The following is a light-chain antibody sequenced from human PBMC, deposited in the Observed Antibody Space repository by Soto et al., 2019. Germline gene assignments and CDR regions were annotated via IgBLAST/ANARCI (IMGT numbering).Light chain of an antibody. V-gene: IGKV3-15*01. J-gene: IGKJ4*01. CDR2: GAS. CDR1: QTISRN. Sequence: EIVMTQSPPTLSVSPGERATLSCRASQTISRNLAWYQQRPGQAPRLLMFGASTRAPGIPARFSGSGSGTEFTLTISSLQSEDFAVYHCQQYGDSPLTFGGGTKVEIK. CDR3: QQYGDSPLT.